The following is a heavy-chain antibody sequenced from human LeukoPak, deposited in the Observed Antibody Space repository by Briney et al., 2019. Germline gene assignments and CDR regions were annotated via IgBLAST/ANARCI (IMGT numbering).Heavy chain of an antibody. CDR3: ARVAGLKVGATDGLGY. CDR1: GYTFTSYY. V-gene: IGHV1-46*01. CDR2: INPSGGST. J-gene: IGHJ4*02. Sequence: ASVKVSCKASGYTFTSYYMHWVRQAPGQGLEWMGIINPSGGSTSYAQKFQGRVTMTRDMSTSTVYMELSSLRSEDTAVYHCARVAGLKVGATDGLGYWGQGTLVTVSS. D-gene: IGHD1-26*01.